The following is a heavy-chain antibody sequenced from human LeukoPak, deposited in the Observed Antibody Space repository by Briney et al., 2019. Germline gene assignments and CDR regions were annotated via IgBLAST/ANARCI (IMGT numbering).Heavy chain of an antibody. D-gene: IGHD3-22*01. Sequence: GESLKISCKGSGYSFTSYWIAWVRQMPGKGLEWMGIIYPGDSDTRYGPSFQGQVTISADKSINTAYLQWSSLKASDTAMYYCARQPYYFDSSGYYWGAFDIWGQGTMVTVSS. CDR1: GYSFTSYW. V-gene: IGHV5-51*01. J-gene: IGHJ3*02. CDR3: ARQPYYFDSSGYYWGAFDI. CDR2: IYPGDSDT.